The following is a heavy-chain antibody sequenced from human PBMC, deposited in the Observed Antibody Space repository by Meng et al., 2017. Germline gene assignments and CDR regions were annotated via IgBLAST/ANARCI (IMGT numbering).Heavy chain of an antibody. Sequence: GGSLRLSCAASGFTFSSYAMHWVRQAPGKGLEWVAVISYDGSNKYYADSVKGRFTISRDNSKNTLYVQMNSLRAEDTAVYYCARESGYSSGWNYFDYWGQGNLVTVSS. CDR3: ARESGYSSGWNYFDY. J-gene: IGHJ4*02. CDR1: GFTFSSYA. CDR2: ISYDGSNK. V-gene: IGHV3-30*01. D-gene: IGHD6-19*01.